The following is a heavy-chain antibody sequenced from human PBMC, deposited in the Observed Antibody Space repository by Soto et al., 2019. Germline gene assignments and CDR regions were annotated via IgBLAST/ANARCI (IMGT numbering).Heavy chain of an antibody. D-gene: IGHD4-4*01. CDR3: ASARLHYRTVDY. CDR2: IYNSGAT. CDR1: GGSISSGDYC. V-gene: IGHV4-30-4*01. Sequence: SETLSLTCTVSGGSISSGDYCWAWIRQSPGKGLEWIGYIYNSGATYDNPSLRSRLTISVDTSKNQFYLKLSFVTAADTAVYYCASARLHYRTVDYWGQGTLVTVSS. J-gene: IGHJ4*02.